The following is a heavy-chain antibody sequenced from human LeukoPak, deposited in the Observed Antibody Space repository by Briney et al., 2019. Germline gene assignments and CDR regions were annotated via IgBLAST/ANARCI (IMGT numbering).Heavy chain of an antibody. CDR3: ARLSGYSSGHYYSDY. Sequence: SETLSLTCAVYGGSFSGYYWSWIRQPPGKGLEWIGYIYYRGSTNYNPSLKSRVTISVDTSKNQFSLKLSSVTAADTAVYYCARLSGYSSGHYYSDYWGQGTLVTVSS. D-gene: IGHD3-22*01. J-gene: IGHJ4*02. CDR1: GGSFSGYY. CDR2: IYYRGST. V-gene: IGHV4-59*01.